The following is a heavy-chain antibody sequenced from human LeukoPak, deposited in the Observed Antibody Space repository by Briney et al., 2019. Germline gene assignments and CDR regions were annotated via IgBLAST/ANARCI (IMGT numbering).Heavy chain of an antibody. CDR3: ARGHGSSWPGFDY. V-gene: IGHV3-21*01. D-gene: IGHD6-13*01. CDR2: ISSSSSYI. CDR1: GFTFSSYS. Sequence: PGGSLRLSCAASGFTFSSYSMNWVRQAPGKGLEWVSSISSSSSYIYYADSVKGRFTISRDNAKNSLYLQMNSLRAEDTAVYYCARGHGSSWPGFDYWGQGTLVTVSS. J-gene: IGHJ4*02.